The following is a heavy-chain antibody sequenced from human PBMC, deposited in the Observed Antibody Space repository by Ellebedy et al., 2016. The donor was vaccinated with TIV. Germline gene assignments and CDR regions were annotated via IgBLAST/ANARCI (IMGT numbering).Heavy chain of an antibody. J-gene: IGHJ6*03. D-gene: IGHD6-19*01. CDR3: ARGRADPPGIAVATSKKNYYYYMDV. Sequence: SETLSLXXAVYGGSFSGYYWSWIRQPPGKGLEWIGEINHSGSTNYNPSLKSRVTISVDTSKNQFSLKLSSVTAADTAVYYCARGRADPPGIAVATSKKNYYYYMDVWGKGTTVTVSS. CDR1: GGSFSGYY. CDR2: INHSGST. V-gene: IGHV4-34*01.